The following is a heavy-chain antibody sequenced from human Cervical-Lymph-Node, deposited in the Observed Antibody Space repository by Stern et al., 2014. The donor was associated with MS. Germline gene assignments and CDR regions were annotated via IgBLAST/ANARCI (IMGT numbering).Heavy chain of an antibody. Sequence: MQLVESGGGVVQPGRSLRLSCAASGFTFSSYGMHWVRQAPGKGLEWVAVIAHDGSTKYYIDSVKGRFTISRDNSRNTLYLQMNSLRAEDTAVYYCAKILPPFDYWGQGTLVTVSS. D-gene: IGHD1-26*01. V-gene: IGHV3-30*18. J-gene: IGHJ4*02. CDR1: GFTFSSYG. CDR2: IAHDGSTK. CDR3: AKILPPFDY.